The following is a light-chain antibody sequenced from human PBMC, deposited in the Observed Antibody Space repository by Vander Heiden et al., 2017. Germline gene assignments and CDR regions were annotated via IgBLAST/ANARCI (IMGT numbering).Light chain of an antibody. J-gene: IGLJ3*02. CDR3: SSYTSSGTWV. V-gene: IGLV2-14*03. Sequence: HSALTQPASVSGSPGQSITISCTGTSSDVGGYNSVSWYQQHPGKAPKVMIHDVSNRPSGVSNRFSGSKSGNTASLTISGLQAEDEADYYCSSYTSSGTWVFGGGTKLTVL. CDR2: DVS. CDR1: SSDVGGYNS.